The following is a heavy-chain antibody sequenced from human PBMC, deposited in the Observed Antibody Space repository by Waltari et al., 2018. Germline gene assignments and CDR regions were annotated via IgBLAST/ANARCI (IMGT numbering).Heavy chain of an antibody. J-gene: IGHJ4*02. CDR3: ARDGSFDF. CDR2: INPNSEST. V-gene: IGHV1-2*02. Sequence: FSDYYMHWVRQAPGQGLEWMGWINPNSESTKYAQKFQGRVTLTSDTSINTAYMELSSLRSDDTAIYYCARDGSFDFWGQGTLLTVSS. CDR1: FSDYY.